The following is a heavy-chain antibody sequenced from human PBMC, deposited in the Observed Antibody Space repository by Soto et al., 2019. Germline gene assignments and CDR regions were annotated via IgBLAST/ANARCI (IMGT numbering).Heavy chain of an antibody. Sequence: ASVKVSCKNSGYNFMSHAIHWVRQAPGQGLEWMGWINAVSYNTKYSEKFQGRVTITRDTSASTAHMDLSSLRSEDTAVYYCARGTGSSRFDYWGQGTLVTVSS. CDR3: ARGTGSSRFDY. CDR2: INAVSYNT. J-gene: IGHJ4*02. V-gene: IGHV1-3*01. CDR1: GYNFMSHA. D-gene: IGHD6-13*01.